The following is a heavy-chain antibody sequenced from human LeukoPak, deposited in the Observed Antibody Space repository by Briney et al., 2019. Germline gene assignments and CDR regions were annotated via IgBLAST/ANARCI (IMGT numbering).Heavy chain of an antibody. Sequence: GRSLRLSCAASGFTFSSYGMHWVRQAPGKGLEWVAVMWFDGSNIYYADSVKGRFTISRDNSENTLYLQMNSLRAEDTAVYYCARDYSSSWLRFFDYWGQGTLVTVSS. D-gene: IGHD6-6*01. CDR3: ARDYSSSWLRFFDY. V-gene: IGHV3-33*01. CDR2: MWFDGSNI. CDR1: GFTFSSYG. J-gene: IGHJ4*02.